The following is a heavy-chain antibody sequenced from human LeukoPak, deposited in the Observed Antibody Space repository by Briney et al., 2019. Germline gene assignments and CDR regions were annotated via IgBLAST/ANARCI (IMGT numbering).Heavy chain of an antibody. J-gene: IGHJ5*02. Sequence: GGSLRLSCAASGFTFSSYWISWVRQAPGKGLEWLSYINIGGTNTHYADSVKGRFTISRDNAKKSLYLEMTNLRAEDTAVYYCATDGAGFDTWGQGVLVTVSS. V-gene: IGHV3-48*04. CDR3: ATDGAGFDT. CDR2: INIGGTNT. CDR1: GFTFSSYW.